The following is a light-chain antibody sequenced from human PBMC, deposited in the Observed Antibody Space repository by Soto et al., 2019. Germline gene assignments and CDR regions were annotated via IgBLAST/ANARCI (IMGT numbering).Light chain of an antibody. J-gene: IGKJ4*01. Sequence: DIPMTQSPSSLSASVGDRVTITCRASQRISNYLNWYQQKPGKAPNLLIFAASTLRSGVPSRFSGSGSGTDFTLTISSLQPEDFATYYCQQSYSTPITFGGGTRVDIK. CDR3: QQSYSTPIT. V-gene: IGKV1-39*01. CDR1: QRISNY. CDR2: AAS.